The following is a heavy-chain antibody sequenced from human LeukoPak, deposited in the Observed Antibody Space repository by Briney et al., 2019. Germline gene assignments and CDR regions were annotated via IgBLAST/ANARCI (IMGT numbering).Heavy chain of an antibody. V-gene: IGHV3-33*01. J-gene: IGHJ3*02. CDR3: ARDDALGDNALDI. CDR1: GFTFSSYS. Sequence: SGGSLRLSCAASGFTFSSYSMHWVRQASGKGLEWVAVILNDGRQEKYADSVKGRFTISRDNSKNTLFLQMNSLRAEDTAVYYCARDDALGDNALDIWGQGTMVTVSS. CDR2: ILNDGRQE. D-gene: IGHD3-16*01.